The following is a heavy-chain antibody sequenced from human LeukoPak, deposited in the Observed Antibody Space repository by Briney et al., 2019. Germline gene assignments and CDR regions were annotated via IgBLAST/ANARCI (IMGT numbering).Heavy chain of an antibody. CDR1: GYTFTGYY. CDR2: INPNSGGT. CDR3: LRGETITAERPAVDV. D-gene: IGHD5-12*01. V-gene: IGHV1-2*02. Sequence: ASVKVSCKASGYTFTGYYMHWVRQAPGQGLEWMGWINPNSGGTNYAQKFQGRVTMTRDTSISTAYMELSRLRSDDTAVYYCLRGETITAERPAVDVWGKGTTVTVSS. J-gene: IGHJ6*03.